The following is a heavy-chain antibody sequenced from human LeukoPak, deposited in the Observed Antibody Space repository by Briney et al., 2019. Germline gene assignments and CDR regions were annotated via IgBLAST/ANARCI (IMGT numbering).Heavy chain of an antibody. CDR1: GFTFSSYW. CDR3: ARGRFRVLFDY. Sequence: GGSLRLSCAASGFTFSSYWMHWVRQAPGNGLVWVSRINSDGSSTSYADSVKGRFTISRDNAKNTLYLQMNSLRAEDTAVYYCARGRFRVLFDYWGQGTLVTVSS. D-gene: IGHD3-10*01. CDR2: INSDGSST. J-gene: IGHJ4*02. V-gene: IGHV3-74*01.